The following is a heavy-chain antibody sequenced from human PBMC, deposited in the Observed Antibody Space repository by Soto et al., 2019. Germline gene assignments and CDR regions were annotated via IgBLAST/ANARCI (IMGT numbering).Heavy chain of an antibody. V-gene: IGHV1-69*06. CDR1: GGTFSSYA. CDR2: IIPIFGTA. D-gene: IGHD3-10*01. J-gene: IGHJ5*02. CDR3: ARDTRYYGSGMNWFDP. Sequence: SVKVSCKASGGTFSSYAISWVRQAPGQGLEWMGGIIPIFGTANYAQKFQGRVTITADKSTSTAYMELSSLRSEDTAVYYCARDTRYYGSGMNWFDPWGQGTLVTVSS.